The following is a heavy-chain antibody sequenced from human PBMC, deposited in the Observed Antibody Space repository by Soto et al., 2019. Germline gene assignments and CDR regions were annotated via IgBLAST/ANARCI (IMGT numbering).Heavy chain of an antibody. CDR1: GFTFTSSA. CDR2: IVVGSGNT. CDR3: AAVSGTGPYYFDY. J-gene: IGHJ4*02. V-gene: IGHV1-58*02. D-gene: IGHD1-1*01. Sequence: GASVKVSCKASGFTFTSSAMQWVRQARGQRLEWIGWIVVGSGNTNYAQKFQERVTITRDMSASTAYMELSSLRSEDTAVYYCAAVSGTGPYYFDYWGQGTLVTVSS.